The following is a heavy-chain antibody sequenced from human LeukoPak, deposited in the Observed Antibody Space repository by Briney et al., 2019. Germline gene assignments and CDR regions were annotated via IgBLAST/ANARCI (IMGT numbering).Heavy chain of an antibody. CDR2: ISSSGSTI. V-gene: IGHV3-11*04. D-gene: IGHD5-18*01. CDR3: ARVRKSGYSHYYYYMDV. CDR1: GFTFSDYY. J-gene: IGHJ6*03. Sequence: GGSLRLSCAASGFTFSDYYMSWIRQAPGKGLEWVSYISSSGSTIYYADSVKGRFTISRDNAKNSLYLQMNSLRAEDTAVYYCARVRKSGYSHYYYYMDVWGRGTTVTVSS.